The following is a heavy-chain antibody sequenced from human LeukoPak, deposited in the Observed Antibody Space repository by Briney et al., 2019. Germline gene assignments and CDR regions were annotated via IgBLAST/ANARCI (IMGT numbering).Heavy chain of an antibody. CDR1: GGPISSGSYY. J-gene: IGHJ6*03. Sequence: KASQTLSLTCTVSGGPISSGSYYWSWIRQPAGKGLEWIGRIYTSGSTNYNPSLKSRVTISVDTSKNQFSLKLSSVTAADTAVYYCARETPFYRGAYYYYMDVWGKGTTVTVSS. V-gene: IGHV4-61*02. CDR2: IYTSGST. CDR3: ARETPFYRGAYYYYMDV. D-gene: IGHD3-10*01.